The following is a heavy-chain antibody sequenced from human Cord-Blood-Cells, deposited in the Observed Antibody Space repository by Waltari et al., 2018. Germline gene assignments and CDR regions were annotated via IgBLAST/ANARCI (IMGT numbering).Heavy chain of an antibody. D-gene: IGHD7-27*01. Sequence: QVQLQQWGAGLLKPSETLSLTFAVYGWSFSGYYWSWIRQPPGKGLEWIGEINHSGSTNYNPSLKSRVTISVDTSKNQFSLKLSSVTAADTAVYYCARLGMGGDYWGQGTLVTVSS. V-gene: IGHV4-34*01. CDR1: GWSFSGYY. CDR2: INHSGST. CDR3: ARLGMGGDY. J-gene: IGHJ4*02.